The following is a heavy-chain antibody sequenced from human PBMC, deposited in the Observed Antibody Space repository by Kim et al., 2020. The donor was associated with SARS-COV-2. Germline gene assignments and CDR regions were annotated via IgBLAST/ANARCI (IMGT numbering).Heavy chain of an antibody. V-gene: IGHV1-18*04. J-gene: IGHJ5*02. CDR1: GYTFTSYG. Sequence: ASVKVSCKASGYTFTSYGISWVRRAPGQGLEWMGWISAYNGNTNYAQKLQGRVTMTTDTSTSTAYMELRSLRSDDTAVYYCARDRIQLWPPVWFDPWGQGTLVTVSS. CDR2: ISAYNGNT. D-gene: IGHD5-18*01. CDR3: ARDRIQLWPPVWFDP.